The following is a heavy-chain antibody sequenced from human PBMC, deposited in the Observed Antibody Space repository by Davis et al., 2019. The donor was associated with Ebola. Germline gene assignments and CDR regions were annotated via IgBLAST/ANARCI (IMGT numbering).Heavy chain of an antibody. CDR1: GGSISSYY. CDR3: ARRRGYSYGYLY. V-gene: IGHV4-34*01. D-gene: IGHD5-18*01. Sequence: SETLSLTCTVSGGSISSYYWSWIRQPPGKGLEWIGEINHSGSTNYNPSLKSRVTISVDTSKNQFSLKLSSVTATDTAVYYCARRRGYSYGYLYWGQGTLVTVSS. J-gene: IGHJ4*02. CDR2: INHSGST.